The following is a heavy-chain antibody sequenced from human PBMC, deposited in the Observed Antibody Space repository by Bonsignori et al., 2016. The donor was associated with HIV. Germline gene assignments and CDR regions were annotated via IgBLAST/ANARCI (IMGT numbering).Heavy chain of an antibody. V-gene: IGHV3-23*01. J-gene: IGHJ4*02. D-gene: IGHD3-10*01. CDR3: AKGEGPYYYGSFDY. CDR1: GFTFSSYA. Sequence: GESLKISCAASGFTFSSYAMSWVRQAPGKGLEWVSAISGSGGSTYYADSVKGRFTISRDNSKNTLYLQMNSLRAEDTAVYYCAKGEGPYYYGSFDYWGQGTLVTVSS. CDR2: ISGSGGST.